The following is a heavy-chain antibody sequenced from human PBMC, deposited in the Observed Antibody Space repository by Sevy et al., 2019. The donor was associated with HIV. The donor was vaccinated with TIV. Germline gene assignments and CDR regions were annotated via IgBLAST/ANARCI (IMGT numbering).Heavy chain of an antibody. CDR2: IIPIFGTA. Sequence: ASVKVSCKASGGTFSSYAISWVRQAPGQGLEWRGGIIPIFGTANYAQKFQGRVTITADESTSTAYMELSSLRSEDTAVYYCARAYSNPYYFDYWGQGTLVTVSS. CDR3: ARAYSNPYYFDY. V-gene: IGHV1-69*13. D-gene: IGHD4-4*01. J-gene: IGHJ4*02. CDR1: GGTFSSYA.